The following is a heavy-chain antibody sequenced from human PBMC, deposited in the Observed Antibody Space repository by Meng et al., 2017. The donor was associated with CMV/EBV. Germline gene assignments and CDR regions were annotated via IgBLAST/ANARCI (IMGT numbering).Heavy chain of an antibody. V-gene: IGHV3-64*02. CDR1: GFTFSSYA. D-gene: IGHD3-9*01. CDR2: ISSNGGST. J-gene: IGHJ3*02. Sequence: GESLKISCAASGFTFSSYAMHWVRQAPGKGLEYVSAISSNGGSTYYADSVKGRFTISRDNSKNTLYLQMGSLRAEDTAVYYCAKFLTDSPDDAFDIWGQGTMVTVSS. CDR3: AKFLTDSPDDAFDI.